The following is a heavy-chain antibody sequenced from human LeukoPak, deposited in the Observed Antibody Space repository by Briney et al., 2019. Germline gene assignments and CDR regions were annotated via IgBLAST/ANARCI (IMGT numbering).Heavy chain of an antibody. J-gene: IGHJ3*02. V-gene: IGHV3-7*01. CDR2: VKQDGSEE. Sequence: GGSLRLSCAASGFTFSTYWMTWVRQAPGKGLEWVANVKQDGSEEYYVDYVKGRFTISRDNAKNSLYLQMNSLRAEDTALYYCARDPYDGGGYAAFDIWGQGTMVTVYS. CDR3: ARDPYDGGGYAAFDI. CDR1: GFTFSTYW. D-gene: IGHD3-22*01.